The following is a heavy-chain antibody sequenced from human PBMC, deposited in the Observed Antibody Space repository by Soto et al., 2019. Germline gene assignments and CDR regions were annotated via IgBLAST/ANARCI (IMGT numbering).Heavy chain of an antibody. J-gene: IGHJ6*02. CDR1: GDSISNGDSY. Sequence: KPSETLSLTCTVSGDSISNGDSYWSWIRQPPGKGLEWIGFIFYRGATYYNPSLKSRVTISVDASKNHFSLSLSSVTAADTAVYYCARAPKPYYYYGMDVWGQGTTVPVSS. CDR3: ARAPKPYYYYGMDV. V-gene: IGHV4-30-4*01. CDR2: IFYRGAT.